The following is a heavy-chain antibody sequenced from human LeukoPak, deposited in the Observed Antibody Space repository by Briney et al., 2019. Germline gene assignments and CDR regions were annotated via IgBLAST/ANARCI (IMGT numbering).Heavy chain of an antibody. J-gene: IGHJ4*02. CDR2: IHHSVSP. D-gene: IGHD6-13*01. V-gene: IGHV4-59*08. CDR1: GGSITTYY. CDR3: ARSLSWPFDY. Sequence: SETLSLTCTVSGGSITTYYWSWLRQSPGRGLEWIGYIHHSVSPTYNPSLKSRVTISVDTSKNQFSLKLSSVTAADTAVYYCARSLSWPFDYWGQGTLVSVSS.